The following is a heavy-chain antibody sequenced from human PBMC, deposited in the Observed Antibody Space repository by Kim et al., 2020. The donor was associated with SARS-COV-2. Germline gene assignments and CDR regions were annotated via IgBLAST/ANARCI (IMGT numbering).Heavy chain of an antibody. CDR3: AKEGVEGYGSGSSYYYYGMDV. CDR1: GFTFSSYG. J-gene: IGHJ6*02. Sequence: GGSLRLSCAASGFTFSSYGMHWVRQAPGKGLEWVAVISYDGSNKYYADSVKGRFTISRDNSKNTLYLQMNSLRAEDTAVYYCAKEGVEGYGSGSSYYYYGMDVWGQGTTVTVSS. V-gene: IGHV3-30*18. D-gene: IGHD3-10*01. CDR2: ISYDGSNK.